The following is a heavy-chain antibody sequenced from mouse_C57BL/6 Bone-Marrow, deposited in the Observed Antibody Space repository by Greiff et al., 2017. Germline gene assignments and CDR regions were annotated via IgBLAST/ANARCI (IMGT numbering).Heavy chain of an antibody. CDR3: ARQLRAMDY. Sequence: VQLKESGGGLVKPGGSLKLSCAASGFTFSSYAMSWVRQTPEKRLEWVATISDGGSYTYYPDNVKGRFTISRDNAKNNLYLQMSHLKSEDIAMYYCARQLRAMDYWGQGTSVTVSS. J-gene: IGHJ4*01. V-gene: IGHV5-4*01. CDR1: GFTFSSYA. D-gene: IGHD2-4*01. CDR2: ISDGGSYT.